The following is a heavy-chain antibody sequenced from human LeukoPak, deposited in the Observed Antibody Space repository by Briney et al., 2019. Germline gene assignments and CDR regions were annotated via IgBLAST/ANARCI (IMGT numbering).Heavy chain of an antibody. J-gene: IGHJ2*01. Sequence: PGGSLRLSCALSGFTFKNYVITWVRQAPGKGLEWVSSISNDGRSTHYADSVKGRFTISRDNSKNTVSLQMNSLRAEDTAVYYCARYGSGDLWLLGWYFDFWGRGTLVTVSS. CDR1: GFTFKNYV. D-gene: IGHD3-22*01. V-gene: IGHV3-23*01. CDR3: ARYGSGDLWLLGWYFDF. CDR2: ISNDGRST.